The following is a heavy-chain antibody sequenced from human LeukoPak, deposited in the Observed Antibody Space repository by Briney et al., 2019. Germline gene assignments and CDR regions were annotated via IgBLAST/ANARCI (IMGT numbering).Heavy chain of an antibody. CDR2: FYSGGST. D-gene: IGHD3-22*01. CDR1: GFTVSSNY. V-gene: IGHV3-53*01. J-gene: IGHJ4*02. CDR3: AVLEGDYYDSSGYYNY. Sequence: GGSLRLSCAASGFTVSSNYMSWVRQAPGKGLEWVSVFYSGGSTYYADSVKGRFTISRDDSKNTLYLQMNSLRAEDTAVYYCAVLEGDYYDSSGYYNYWGQGTLVTVSS.